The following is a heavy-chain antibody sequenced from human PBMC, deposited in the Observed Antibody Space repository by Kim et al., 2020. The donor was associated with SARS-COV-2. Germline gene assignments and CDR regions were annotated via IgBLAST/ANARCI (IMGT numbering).Heavy chain of an antibody. D-gene: IGHD3-22*01. J-gene: IGHJ4*02. CDR3: AKAYYYDSSGYQNYFDY. Sequence: VKGRLTISRDNAKNSLYLKMNSLRAEDTALFYCAKAYYYDSSGYQNYFDYWGQGTLVTVSS. V-gene: IGHV3-9*01.